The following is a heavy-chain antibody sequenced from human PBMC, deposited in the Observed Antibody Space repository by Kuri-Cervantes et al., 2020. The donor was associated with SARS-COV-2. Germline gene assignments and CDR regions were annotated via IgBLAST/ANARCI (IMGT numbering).Heavy chain of an antibody. J-gene: IGHJ5*02. V-gene: IGHV5-51*01. CDR2: IYPGDSDT. CDR1: GYSFTSYW. Sequence: KVSCKGSGYSFTSYWIGWVRQMPGKGLEWMGIIYPGDSDTRYSPSFQGQVTISADKSISTAYLQWSSLKASDTAMYYCARHLGYCIGGSCYSGGLNWFDPWGQGTLVTVSS. D-gene: IGHD2-15*01. CDR3: ARHLGYCIGGSCYSGGLNWFDP.